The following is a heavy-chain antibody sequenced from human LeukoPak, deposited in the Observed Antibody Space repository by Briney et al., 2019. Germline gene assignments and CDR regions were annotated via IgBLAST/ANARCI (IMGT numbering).Heavy chain of an antibody. CDR3: ARDSGGYNLYFDL. CDR2: IYTIGST. Sequence: PSETLSLTCTVSGGSISSYFWSWIRQPAGKRLEWIGRIYTIGSTIYNPSLKSRVIMSVDTSKNQFSLKLSSVTAADTAVYYCARDSGGYNLYFDLWGRGTLVTASS. V-gene: IGHV4-4*07. J-gene: IGHJ2*01. CDR1: GGSISSYF. D-gene: IGHD5-24*01.